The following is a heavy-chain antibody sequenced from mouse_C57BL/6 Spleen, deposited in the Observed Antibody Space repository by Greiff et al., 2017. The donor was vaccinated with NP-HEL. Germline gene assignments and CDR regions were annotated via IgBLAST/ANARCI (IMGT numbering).Heavy chain of an antibody. CDR3: ARSGYYGRQAWFAY. Sequence: QVQLQQPGAELVMPGASVKLSCKASGYTFTSYWMHWVKQRPGQGLEWIGEIDPSDSYTNYNQKFKGKSTLTVDKSSSTAYMQLSSLTSEDSAVYYCARSGYYGRQAWFAYWGQGTLVTVSA. V-gene: IGHV1-69*01. D-gene: IGHD1-1*01. J-gene: IGHJ3*01. CDR2: IDPSDSYT. CDR1: GYTFTSYW.